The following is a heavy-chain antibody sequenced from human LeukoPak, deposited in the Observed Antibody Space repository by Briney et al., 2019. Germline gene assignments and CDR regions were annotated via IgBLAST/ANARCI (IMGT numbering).Heavy chain of an antibody. Sequence: SETLSPTCTVSGGSINNYWSWIRQPPGKGLECIGYIHYTGSTNYNPSLKSRVTISVDTSKNQFSLKLSSVTAADTAIYCARDKASGYTLDWGQGTLVTVSS. J-gene: IGHJ4*02. V-gene: IGHV4-59*01. CDR2: IHYTGST. D-gene: IGHD3-22*01. CDR1: GGSINNY. CDR3: ARDKASGYTLD.